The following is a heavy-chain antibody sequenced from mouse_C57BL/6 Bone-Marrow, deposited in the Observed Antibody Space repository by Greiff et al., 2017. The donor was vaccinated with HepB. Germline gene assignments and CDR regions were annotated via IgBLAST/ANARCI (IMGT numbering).Heavy chain of an antibody. J-gene: IGHJ2*01. CDR3: ASPLRYYGSSGYYFDY. Sequence: QVQLQQPGAELVRPGTSVKLSCKASGYTFTSYWMHWVKQRPGQGLEWIGVIDPSDSYTNYNQKFKGKATLTVDTSSSTAYMQLSSLTSEDSAVYYCASPLRYYGSSGYYFDYWGQGTTLTVSS. V-gene: IGHV1-59*01. CDR2: IDPSDSYT. CDR1: GYTFTSYW. D-gene: IGHD1-1*01.